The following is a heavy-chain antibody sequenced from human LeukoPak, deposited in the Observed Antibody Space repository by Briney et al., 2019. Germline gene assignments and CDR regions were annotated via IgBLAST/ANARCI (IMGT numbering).Heavy chain of an antibody. CDR1: GYTFTNYG. CDR3: ARARLITHYYDSRGYYGYFDY. V-gene: IGHV1-18*01. CDR2: ISAYSGNT. Sequence: ASVKVSCKASGYTFTNYGISWVRQAPGQGLEWMGRISAYSGNTNYAQKLQGRVSMTTGTSTSTAYMELRSLRSDDTAVYYCARARLITHYYDSRGYYGYFDYWGQGTLVTVSS. D-gene: IGHD3-22*01. J-gene: IGHJ4*02.